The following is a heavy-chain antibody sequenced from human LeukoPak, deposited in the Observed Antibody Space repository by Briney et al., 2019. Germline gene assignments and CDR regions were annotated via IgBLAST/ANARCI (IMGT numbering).Heavy chain of an antibody. Sequence: GASVKVSCKASGYTFTSYDINWVRQAPGQGLEWMGWISAYNGNANYAQRFQGRVTTTTDTSTSTAYMELRSLRPDDTAVYYCARNHYYDILTGYVTYGMDVWGQGTTVTVSS. CDR3: ARNHYYDILTGYVTYGMDV. V-gene: IGHV1-18*01. D-gene: IGHD3-9*01. J-gene: IGHJ6*02. CDR1: GYTFTSYD. CDR2: ISAYNGNA.